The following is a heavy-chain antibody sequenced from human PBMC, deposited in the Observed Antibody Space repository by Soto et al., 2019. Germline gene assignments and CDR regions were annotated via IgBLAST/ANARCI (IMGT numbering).Heavy chain of an antibody. CDR2: ISGSGGST. D-gene: IGHD2-21*01. CDR3: ATAYCGGDCYSGFDY. CDR1: GFTFSSYA. J-gene: IGHJ4*02. V-gene: IGHV3-23*01. Sequence: GGSLRLSCAASGFTFSSYAMSWVRQAPGKGLEWVSAISGSGGSTYYADSVKGRFTISRDNSKNTLYLQMNSLRAEDTAVYYCATAYCGGDCYSGFDYWGQGTLVTVSS.